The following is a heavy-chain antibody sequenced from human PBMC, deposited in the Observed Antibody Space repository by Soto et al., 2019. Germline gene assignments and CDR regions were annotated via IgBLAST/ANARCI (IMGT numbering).Heavy chain of an antibody. CDR1: GDSITSYN. V-gene: IGHV4-59*01. Sequence: PSETLSLTCTVSGDSITSYNWNWLRQPPGKALEWIGYVYSSGSTNYNPSLKSRVTISVDTSRNQFPLKVNSVTAADTAVYYCARRAVVAVTGSLDNWLDPWGQGILVTVS. D-gene: IGHD2-21*01. CDR2: VYSSGST. CDR3: ARRAVVAVTGSLDNWLDP. J-gene: IGHJ5*02.